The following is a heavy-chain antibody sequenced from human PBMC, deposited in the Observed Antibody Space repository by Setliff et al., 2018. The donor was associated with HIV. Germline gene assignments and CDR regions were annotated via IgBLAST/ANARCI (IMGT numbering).Heavy chain of an antibody. CDR2: FDAEDGEA. CDR1: GYSLIDLS. J-gene: IGHJ4*02. V-gene: IGHV1-24*01. D-gene: IGHD3-16*01. Sequence: GASVKVSCKVSGYSLIDLSIHWVRRTPGEGFEWMGGFDAEDGEAIYADKFLGILTVTEDTSTDSAYMDLSNLGSDDSAVYFCATVSYYHDRGAYLGVFDNWGPGTLVTVSS. CDR3: ATVSYYHDRGAYLGVFDN.